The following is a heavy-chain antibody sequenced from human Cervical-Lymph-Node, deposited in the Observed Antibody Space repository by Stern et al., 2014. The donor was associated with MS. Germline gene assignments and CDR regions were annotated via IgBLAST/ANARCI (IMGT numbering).Heavy chain of an antibody. CDR3: ARDPYSGSSNFDY. D-gene: IGHD1-26*01. Sequence: QMQLVQSGAEVKKPGASVKVSCKASGYTFTGYYMHWVRQAPGQGLEGMGWINPNSGGTNYAQKFQGWVTMTRDTSISTAYMELSRLRSDDTAVYYCARDPYSGSSNFDYWGQGTLVTVSS. V-gene: IGHV1-2*04. CDR1: GYTFTGYY. J-gene: IGHJ4*02. CDR2: INPNSGGT.